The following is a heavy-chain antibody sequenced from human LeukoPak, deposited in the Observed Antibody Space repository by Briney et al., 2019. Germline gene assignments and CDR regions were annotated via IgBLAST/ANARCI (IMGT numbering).Heavy chain of an antibody. D-gene: IGHD2-15*01. CDR2: ISAYNGNT. CDR3: ARDIVVVVAASENDFYYYYYGMDV. Sequence: GASVKVSCKASGYTFTSYGISWVRQAPGQGLEWMGWISAYNGNTNYAQKLQGSVTMTTDTSTSTAYMELRSLRSDDAAVYYCARDIVVVVAASENDFYYYYYGMDVWGQGTTVTVSS. CDR1: GYTFTSYG. J-gene: IGHJ6*02. V-gene: IGHV1-18*01.